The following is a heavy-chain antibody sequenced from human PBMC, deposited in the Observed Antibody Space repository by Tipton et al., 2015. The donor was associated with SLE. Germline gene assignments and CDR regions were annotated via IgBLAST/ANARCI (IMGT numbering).Heavy chain of an antibody. J-gene: IGHJ2*01. CDR1: GASISSYY. Sequence: TLSLTCTVSGASISSYYWSWIRQPPGKGLEWIWYTYYSGSTIHNPSLKSRVTMSVDTSKNQFSLKLSSVTAADTAVYYCARVGEPNHSDFWSGYHYWYFDLWGRGTLVTVSS. D-gene: IGHD3-3*01. CDR3: ARVGEPNHSDFWSGYHYWYFDL. CDR2: TYYSGST. V-gene: IGHV4-59*08.